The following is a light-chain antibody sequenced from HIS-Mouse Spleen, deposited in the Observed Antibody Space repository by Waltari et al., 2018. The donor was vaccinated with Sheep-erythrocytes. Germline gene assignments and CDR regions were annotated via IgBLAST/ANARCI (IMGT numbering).Light chain of an antibody. J-gene: IGLJ1*01. CDR1: SLPKKY. Sequence: SYELTQPPSVSVSPGQTARIPCAGDSLPKKYAYWYQQQSGQAPVLVIYEDSKRPSGIPERFSGSSSGTMATLTISGAQVEDEADYYCYSTDSSGNHKVFGTGTKVTVL. CDR3: YSTDSSGNHKV. V-gene: IGLV3-10*01. CDR2: EDS.